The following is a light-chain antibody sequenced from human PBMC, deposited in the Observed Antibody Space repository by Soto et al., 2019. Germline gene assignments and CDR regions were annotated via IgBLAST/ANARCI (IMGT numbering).Light chain of an antibody. Sequence: EIVLTQSPATLSLSPGARATLSCRASQSVSTFLAWYQQKPGQAPRLLIYDASNRATGIPARFSGSGSGTDFTLTISSLEREDFAVYYCQQRSNWIFTFGPGTKVDMK. CDR3: QQRSNWIFT. V-gene: IGKV3-11*01. J-gene: IGKJ3*01. CDR2: DAS. CDR1: QSVSTF.